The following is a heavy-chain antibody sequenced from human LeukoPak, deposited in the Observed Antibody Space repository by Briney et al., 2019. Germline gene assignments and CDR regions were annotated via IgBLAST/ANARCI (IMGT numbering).Heavy chain of an antibody. CDR3: AKLGDYLDLRS. V-gene: IGHV1-2*02. Sequence: ASVKVSCKASGYTFTGYYIHWVRQAPGQGLEWMGWINPNSGGTNSAQKFQGRVTMTRDTSISTAYMELSRLRSDDTAVYYCAKLGDYLDLRSWGQGTLVTVSS. D-gene: IGHD4-17*01. CDR1: GYTFTGYY. CDR2: INPNSGGT. J-gene: IGHJ5*02.